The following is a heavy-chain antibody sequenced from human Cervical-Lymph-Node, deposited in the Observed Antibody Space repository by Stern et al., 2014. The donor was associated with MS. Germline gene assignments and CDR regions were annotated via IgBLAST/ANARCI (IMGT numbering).Heavy chain of an antibody. CDR2: IRGNSSAT. CDR1: GFTFSTFG. Sequence: VQLVQSGGGLVQPGGSLRLSCIASGFTFSTFGMNWVRQAPGKGLEWVSYIRGNSSATYDADSVKGRFTISRDNAKNALYLQMNSLRAEETAVYYWARRTSRGFGMDVWGQGTTVTVSS. D-gene: IGHD1-7*01. V-gene: IGHV3-48*01. J-gene: IGHJ6*02. CDR3: ARRTSRGFGMDV.